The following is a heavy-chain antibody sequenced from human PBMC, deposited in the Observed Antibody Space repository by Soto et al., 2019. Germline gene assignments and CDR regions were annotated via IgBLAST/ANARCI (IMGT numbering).Heavy chain of an antibody. CDR3: ARDGGVNGDYVLGNGMDV. J-gene: IGHJ6*02. Sequence: QVQLVQSGAEVKKPGSSVKVSCKASGGTFSSYAISWVRQAPGQGLEWMGGIIPIFGTANYAQKFQGRVTITADESTSTAYMEMSSLRSEDTAVYYCARDGGVNGDYVLGNGMDVWGQGTTVTVSS. CDR1: GGTFSSYA. D-gene: IGHD3-16*01. V-gene: IGHV1-69*01. CDR2: IIPIFGTA.